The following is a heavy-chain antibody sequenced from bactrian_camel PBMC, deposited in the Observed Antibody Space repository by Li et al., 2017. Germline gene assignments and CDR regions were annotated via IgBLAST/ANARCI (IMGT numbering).Heavy chain of an antibody. V-gene: IGHV3S9*01. CDR1: GYTYSSFC. J-gene: IGHJ4*01. CDR2: RERDGST. Sequence: HVQLVESGGGSVQSGGSLRLSCAASGYTYSSFCMGWFRQVPGKEREGVVFRERDGSTKYVDSVKGRFTISQDNNAKNTVHLQMNSLKPEDTAMYYCHTAECYSGSWRLQDYFGQGTQVTVS. CDR3: HTAECYSGSWRLQDY. D-gene: IGHD3*01.